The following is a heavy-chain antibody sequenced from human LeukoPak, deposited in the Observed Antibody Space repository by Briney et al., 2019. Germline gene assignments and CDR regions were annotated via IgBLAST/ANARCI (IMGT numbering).Heavy chain of an antibody. Sequence: GGSLRLSCAASGFTFSSYGMSWVRQAPGKGLEWVANIKQDGSEKYYVDSVKGRFTISRDNAKNSLYLQMNSLRAEDTAVYYCARDGSIVGYCSGGSCYSDYWGQGTLVTVSS. V-gene: IGHV3-7*01. CDR2: IKQDGSEK. CDR1: GFTFSSYG. J-gene: IGHJ4*02. D-gene: IGHD2-15*01. CDR3: ARDGSIVGYCSGGSCYSDY.